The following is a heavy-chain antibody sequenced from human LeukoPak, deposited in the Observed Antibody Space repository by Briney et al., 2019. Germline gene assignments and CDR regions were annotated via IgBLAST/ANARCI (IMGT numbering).Heavy chain of an antibody. D-gene: IGHD6-13*01. Sequence: SETLSLTCTVSGGSISNYYWSWIRQPAGKGLEWIGRIYTSGSTNYNPSLKSRVTMSVDTSKNQFSLKLSSVTAADTAVYYCARDRSSSWYVYHMDVWGKGTTVTISS. CDR3: ARDRSSSWYVYHMDV. CDR2: IYTSGST. J-gene: IGHJ6*03. V-gene: IGHV4-4*07. CDR1: GGSISNYY.